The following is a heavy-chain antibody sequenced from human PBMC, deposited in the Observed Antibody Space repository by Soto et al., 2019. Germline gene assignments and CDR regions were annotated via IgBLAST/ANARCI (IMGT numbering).Heavy chain of an antibody. J-gene: IGHJ6*02. CDR3: ARPYYYDSSGYPYYYYGMDV. V-gene: IGHV1-18*01. D-gene: IGHD3-22*01. CDR2: ISAYNGNT. CDR1: GYTFTSYG. Sequence: ASVKVSCKASGYTFTSYGISWVRQAPGQGLEWMGWISAYNGNTNYAQKLQGRVTITADESTSTAYMELSSLRSEDTAVYYCARPYYYDSSGYPYYYYGMDVWGQGTTVTVSS.